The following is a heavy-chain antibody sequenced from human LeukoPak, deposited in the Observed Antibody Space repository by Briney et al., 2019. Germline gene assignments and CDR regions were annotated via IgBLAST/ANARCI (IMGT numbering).Heavy chain of an antibody. D-gene: IGHD5-12*01. CDR2: INPSGGST. J-gene: IGHJ4*02. Sequence: ASVKVSCKASGYTFTSYYMHWVRQAPGQGLERMGMINPSGGSTAYTQKFQGRVTMTKDTSTNTVYMELSSLRSEDTAVYYCARDLRGLRLGPYLDYWGQGTLVTVSS. V-gene: IGHV1-46*01. CDR1: GYTFTSYY. CDR3: ARDLRGLRLGPYLDY.